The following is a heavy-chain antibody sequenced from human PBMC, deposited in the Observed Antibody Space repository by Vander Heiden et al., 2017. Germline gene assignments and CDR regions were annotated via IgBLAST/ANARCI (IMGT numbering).Heavy chain of an antibody. CDR3: ARGYNYGTYIDY. CDR2: INPHSGGT. D-gene: IGHD5-18*01. V-gene: IGHV1-2*02. Sequence: QVQLVPSGAEVKKPGASVKVSCKASGYTFTGYYLHWVRQAPGQGLEWMGWINPHSGGTKTAQKLQGRVTMTRDTSVSTANMELSSLRSDDTAVYYCARGYNYGTYIDYWGQGTLVTVSS. J-gene: IGHJ4*02. CDR1: GYTFTGYY.